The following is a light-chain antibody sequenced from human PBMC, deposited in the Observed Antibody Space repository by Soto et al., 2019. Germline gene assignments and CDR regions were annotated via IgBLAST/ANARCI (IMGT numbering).Light chain of an antibody. CDR1: QSLSSTY. Sequence: EIVLTQSPGTLSLSPGERATLSCRASQSLSSTYLAWYQQKPGQAPRLLIYGASNRATGIPDRFSGSGSGTDFTLTINRLEPEDFAVYYCQQYGSAPLTFGQGTKVEIK. V-gene: IGKV3-20*01. J-gene: IGKJ1*01. CDR3: QQYGSAPLT. CDR2: GAS.